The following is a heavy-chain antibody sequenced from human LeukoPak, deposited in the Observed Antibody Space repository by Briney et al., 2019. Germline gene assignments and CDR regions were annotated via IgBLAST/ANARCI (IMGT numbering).Heavy chain of an antibody. J-gene: IGHJ4*02. CDR1: GFTFSTYW. CDR3: ARDPKNNYFDY. Sequence: PGGSLRLSCAASGFTFSTYWMQWVRQAPGKGLVWVSRINTDGSSTTYADSVKGRFTLSRDNARNTLFLQMNSLRAEDTAVYYCARDPKNNYFDYWGQGTLVTVSS. CDR2: INTDGSST. V-gene: IGHV3-74*01.